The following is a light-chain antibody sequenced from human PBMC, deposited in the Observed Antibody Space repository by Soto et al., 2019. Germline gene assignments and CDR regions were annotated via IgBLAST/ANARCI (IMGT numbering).Light chain of an antibody. CDR3: SSYSSSSWV. CDR2: NVS. V-gene: IGLV2-14*03. J-gene: IGLJ3*02. CDR1: SSDVGAYNY. Sequence: QSALTQPASVSGSPGQSITISCTGTSSDVGAYNYVSWYQQHPGKAPKLMIYNVSDRPSGVSNRFSGSKSGNTASLTISGLLAEDEADYYCSSYSSSSWVFGGGTKLTVL.